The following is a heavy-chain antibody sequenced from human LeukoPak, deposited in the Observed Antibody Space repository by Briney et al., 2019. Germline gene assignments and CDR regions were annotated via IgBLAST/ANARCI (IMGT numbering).Heavy chain of an antibody. CDR3: ARDDSSGYHDAFDI. D-gene: IGHD3-22*01. CDR2: IYYSGST. CDR1: GGSISSGDYY. V-gene: IGHV4-30-4*08. J-gene: IGHJ3*02. Sequence: PSETLCLTCTVSGGSISSGDYYWSWIRQPPGKGLEWIGYIYYSGSTYYNPSLKSRVTISVDTSKNQFSLKLSSVTAADTAVYYCARDDSSGYHDAFDIWGQGTMVTVSS.